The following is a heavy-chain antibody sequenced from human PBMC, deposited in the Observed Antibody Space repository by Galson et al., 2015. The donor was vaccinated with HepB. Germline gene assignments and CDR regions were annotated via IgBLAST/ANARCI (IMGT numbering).Heavy chain of an antibody. V-gene: IGHV3-48*01. CDR2: ISSSSSTI. CDR1: GFTFSSYS. Sequence: SLRLSCAASGFTFSSYSMNWVRQAPGKGLEWVSYISSSSSTIYYADSVKGRFTISRDNAKNSLYLQMNSLRAEDTAVYYCAFGYCSGGSCPIYYYYGMDVWGQGTTVTVSS. CDR3: AFGYCSGGSCPIYYYYGMDV. J-gene: IGHJ6*02. D-gene: IGHD2-15*01.